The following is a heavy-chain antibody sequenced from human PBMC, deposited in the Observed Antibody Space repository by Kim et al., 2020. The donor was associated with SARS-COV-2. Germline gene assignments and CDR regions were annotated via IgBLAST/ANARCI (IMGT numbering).Heavy chain of an antibody. V-gene: IGHV4-39*07. CDR3: ARDWQVGATGMDV. CDR2: IYYSGST. D-gene: IGHD1-26*01. J-gene: IGHJ6*02. CDR1: GGSISSSSYY. Sequence: SETLSLTCTVSGGSISSSSYYWGWIRQPPGKGLEWIGSIYYSGSTYYNPSLKSRVTISVDTSKNQFSLKLSSVTAADTAVYYCARDWQVGATGMDVWGQGTTVIVSS.